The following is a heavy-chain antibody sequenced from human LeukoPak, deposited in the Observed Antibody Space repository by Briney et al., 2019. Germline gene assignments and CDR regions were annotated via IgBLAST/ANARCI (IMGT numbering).Heavy chain of an antibody. Sequence: GGSLRLSCAASGFTFSSYSMNWVRQAPGKGLEWVSSISSSSSYIYYADSVKGRFTISRDNAKNTVYLQMNSLRAEDTAVYYCARWVDDFWSTKTEDYWGQGTLVTVSS. J-gene: IGHJ4*02. V-gene: IGHV3-21*04. CDR2: ISSSSSYI. D-gene: IGHD3-3*01. CDR3: ARWVDDFWSTKTEDY. CDR1: GFTFSSYS.